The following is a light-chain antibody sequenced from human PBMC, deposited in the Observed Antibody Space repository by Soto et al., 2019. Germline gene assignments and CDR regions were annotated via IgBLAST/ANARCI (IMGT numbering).Light chain of an antibody. CDR1: SSDVGSYHY. Sequence: QSVLTQPASVSGSPGQSITISCTGTSSDVGSYHYVSWFQQHPGKAPKLIIFEVSDRPSGVSTRFSGSKSGDTASLTISGLQAEDEADYYCSSYTSSSTYVFGTGTKVTVL. CDR3: SSYTSSSTYV. V-gene: IGLV2-14*01. J-gene: IGLJ1*01. CDR2: EVS.